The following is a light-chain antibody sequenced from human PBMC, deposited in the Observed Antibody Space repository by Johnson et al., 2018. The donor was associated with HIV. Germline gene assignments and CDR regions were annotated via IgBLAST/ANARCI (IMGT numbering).Light chain of an antibody. V-gene: IGLV1-51*02. J-gene: IGLJ1*01. CDR3: GTWDSSLSAEV. CDR1: SSNIENNF. Sequence: QSVLTQPPSVSAAPGQKVTVSCSGSSSNIENNFVSWYQQLPGTAPKLLIYEDNKRPSVIPDRFSGSKSGTSATLGITGLQTGDEADYYCGTWDSSLSAEVFGTGTKVTVL. CDR2: EDN.